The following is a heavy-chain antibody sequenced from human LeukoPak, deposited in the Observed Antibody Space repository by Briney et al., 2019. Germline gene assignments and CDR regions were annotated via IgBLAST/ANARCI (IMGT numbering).Heavy chain of an antibody. CDR3: ASLYYYGSGSPNWFDP. Sequence: SETLPLTRAVYGGSFSGYYWSWIRQPPGKGLEWIGEINHSGSTNYNPSLKSRVTISVDTSKNQFSLKLSSVTAANTAVYYCASLYYYGSGSPNWFDPWGQGALVTVSS. CDR1: GGSFSGYY. D-gene: IGHD3-10*01. CDR2: INHSGST. V-gene: IGHV4-34*01. J-gene: IGHJ5*02.